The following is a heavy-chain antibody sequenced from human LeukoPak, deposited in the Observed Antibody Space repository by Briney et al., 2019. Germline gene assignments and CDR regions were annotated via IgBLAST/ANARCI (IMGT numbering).Heavy chain of an antibody. Sequence: GGSLRLSCAASGFTFSDYGMHWVRQAPGKGLEWVSGINWNGGSTGYADSVKGRFTISRDNAKNSLYLQMNSLRAEDTALYYCASGGIYYGAASDFWGQGTLVTVSS. CDR3: ASGGIYYGAASDF. CDR1: GFTFSDYG. D-gene: IGHD1-26*01. J-gene: IGHJ4*02. CDR2: INWNGGST. V-gene: IGHV3-20*04.